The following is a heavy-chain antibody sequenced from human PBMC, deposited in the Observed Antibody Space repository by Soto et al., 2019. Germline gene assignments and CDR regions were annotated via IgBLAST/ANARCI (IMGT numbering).Heavy chain of an antibody. CDR2: IIPIFGTA. CDR3: ARDGREYNWFDP. V-gene: IGHV1-69*13. J-gene: IGHJ5*02. Sequence: SVKVSCKASGGTFSSYAISWVRQAPGQGLEWMGGIIPIFGTANYAQKFQGRVTITADESTSTAYMELSSLRSEDTAVYYCARDGREYNWFDPWGQGTLVTVSS. CDR1: GGTFSSYA. D-gene: IGHD6-6*01.